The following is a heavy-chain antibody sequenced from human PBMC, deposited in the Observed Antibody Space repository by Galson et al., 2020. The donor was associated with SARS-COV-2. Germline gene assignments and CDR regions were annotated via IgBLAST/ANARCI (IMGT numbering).Heavy chain of an antibody. D-gene: IGHD7-27*01. V-gene: IGHV4-59*09. CDR3: ARGLGNTYDYYGLDV. Sequence: YNSSLKSRVTISIDTSKNQLSLKVNSVTAADTAVYYCARGLGNTYDYYGLDVWGPGTTVTVSS. J-gene: IGHJ6*02.